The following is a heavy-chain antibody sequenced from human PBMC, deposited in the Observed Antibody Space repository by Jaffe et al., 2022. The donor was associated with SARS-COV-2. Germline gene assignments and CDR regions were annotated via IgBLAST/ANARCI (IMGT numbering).Heavy chain of an antibody. V-gene: IGHV4-59*01. Sequence: QVQLRESGPGLVKPSETLSLTCTVSGGSISSYYWSWIRQPPGKGLEWIGYIYYIGSTNYNPSLKSRVTISVDRSKNQFSLKLTSVTAADTAVYYCARTAHPSTSSWYEDSWGQGTLVTVSS. J-gene: IGHJ4*02. D-gene: IGHD6-13*01. CDR1: GGSISSYY. CDR2: IYYIGST. CDR3: ARTAHPSTSSWYEDS.